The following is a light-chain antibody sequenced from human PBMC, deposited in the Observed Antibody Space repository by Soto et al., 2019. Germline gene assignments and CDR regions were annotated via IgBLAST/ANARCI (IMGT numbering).Light chain of an antibody. CDR1: QSVSSN. J-gene: IGKJ5*01. Sequence: EIVMTQSPATLSVSPGERATLSCRASQSVSSNLAWYHQKPGQAPMLLVYGASTRATGIPARFSGGGSGTVFTLTISRLQPDDFASYYCQQYNTYSTFGQGTRLEIK. CDR3: QQYNTYST. CDR2: GAS. V-gene: IGKV3-15*01.